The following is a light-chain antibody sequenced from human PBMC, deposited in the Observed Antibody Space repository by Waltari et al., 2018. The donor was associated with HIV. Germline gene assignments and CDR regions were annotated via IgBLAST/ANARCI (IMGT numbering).Light chain of an antibody. J-gene: IGLJ2*01. CDR2: ENN. V-gene: IGLV6-57*04. CDR3: QSYFASNDVI. CDR1: SGRIASNY. Sequence: NFMLTQPHSVSESPGKTVTISCTRSSGRIASNYVQWYQQRPGGAPTTVIYENNQRPSGVPDRFSGSIDSSSNSASLTISGLKTDDEADYYCQSYFASNDVISGGGTTLTVL.